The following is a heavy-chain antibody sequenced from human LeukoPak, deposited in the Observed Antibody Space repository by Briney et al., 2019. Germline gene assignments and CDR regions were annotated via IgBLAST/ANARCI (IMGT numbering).Heavy chain of an antibody. V-gene: IGHV3-30-3*01. J-gene: IGHJ4*02. D-gene: IGHD3-22*01. Sequence: GGSLRLSCAASGFTFSSYAMHWVRQAPGKGLEWVAVISYDGSNKYYADSVKGRFTISRDNSKNTLYLQMNSLRAEDTAVYYCASSNYYDSSGPWYYFDYWGQGTLVTVSS. CDR3: ASSNYYDSSGPWYYFDY. CDR2: ISYDGSNK. CDR1: GFTFSSYA.